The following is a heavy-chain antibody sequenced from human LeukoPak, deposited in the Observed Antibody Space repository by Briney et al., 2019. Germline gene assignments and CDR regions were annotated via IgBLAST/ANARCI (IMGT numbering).Heavy chain of an antibody. D-gene: IGHD6-19*01. CDR1: GFTFSSYA. V-gene: IGHV3-23*01. CDR2: ISGSGGST. Sequence: GGSLRLSCAASGFTFSSYAMSWVRQAPGKGLEWVSAISGSGGSTYYADSVKGRFTISRDNSKNTLYLQMNSLRAEDTAVYYCAKGTERGHSSGWYYYYYYMDVWGKGTTVTVSS. CDR3: AKGTERGHSSGWYYYYYYMDV. J-gene: IGHJ6*03.